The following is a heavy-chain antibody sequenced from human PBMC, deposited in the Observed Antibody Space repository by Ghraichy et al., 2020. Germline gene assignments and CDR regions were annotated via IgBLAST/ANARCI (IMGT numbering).Heavy chain of an antibody. V-gene: IGHV3-33*01. D-gene: IGHD3-10*01. CDR2: IWYDGSNK. CDR1: GFTFSSYG. J-gene: IGHJ6*03. Sequence: GGSLRLSCAASGFTFSSYGMHWVRQAPGKGLEWVAVIWYDGSNKYYADSVKGRFTISRDNSKNTLYLQMNSLRAEDTAVYYCARDGAVSGSGNDYYYMDVWGKGTTVTVSS. CDR3: ARDGAVSGSGNDYYYMDV.